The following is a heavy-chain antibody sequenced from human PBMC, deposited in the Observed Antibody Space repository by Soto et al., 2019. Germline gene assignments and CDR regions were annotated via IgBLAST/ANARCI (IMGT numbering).Heavy chain of an antibody. J-gene: IGHJ4*02. D-gene: IGHD3-22*01. V-gene: IGHV3-33*01. CDR3: ARDYYDSSGYYYFDY. Sequence: PGGALRISCAASGFPLSRYGIHWVRPGPGKGLEWVAVIWYDGSNKYYADSVKGRFTISRDNSKNTLYLQMNSLRAEDTAVYYCARDYYDSSGYYYFDYWGQGTLVTVSS. CDR1: GFPLSRYG. CDR2: IWYDGSNK.